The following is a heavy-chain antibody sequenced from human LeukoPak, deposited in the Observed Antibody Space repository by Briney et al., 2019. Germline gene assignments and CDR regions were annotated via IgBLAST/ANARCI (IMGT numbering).Heavy chain of an antibody. CDR2: INWNGGNT. Sequence: GGSLRLSCAASGFTFSSYEMNWVRQAPGKGLEWVSGINWNGGNTGYADSVKGRFTISRDNAKNSLYLQMNSLRAEDTALYYCARLGTRYCSSTSCHSQFDYWGQGTLVTVSS. CDR3: ARLGTRYCSSTSCHSQFDY. V-gene: IGHV3-20*04. J-gene: IGHJ4*02. CDR1: GFTFSSYE. D-gene: IGHD2-2*01.